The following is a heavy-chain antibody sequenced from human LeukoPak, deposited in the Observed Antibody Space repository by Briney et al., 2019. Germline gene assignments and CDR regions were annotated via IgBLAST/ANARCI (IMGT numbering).Heavy chain of an antibody. V-gene: IGHV1-69*05. CDR3: ARDRVHDSSGYYPHYFDY. Sequence: ASVKFSCKASGGTFSSYAISWVRQAPGQGLEWMGRIIPIFGTANYAQKFQGRVTITTDESTSTAHMELSSLRSEDTAVYYCARDRVHDSSGYYPHYFDYWGQGTLVTVSS. CDR2: IIPIFGTA. D-gene: IGHD3-22*01. J-gene: IGHJ4*02. CDR1: GGTFSSYA.